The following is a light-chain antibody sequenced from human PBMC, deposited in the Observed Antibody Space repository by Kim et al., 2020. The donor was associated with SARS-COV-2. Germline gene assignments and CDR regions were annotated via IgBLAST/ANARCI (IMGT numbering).Light chain of an antibody. Sequence: QRVTISCPGSSSNIGAGYDVHWYQQLPGTAPKLLMYDYNNRPSGVPDRFSGSKSGTSASLAITGLQAEDEADYYCHSYDSSLSGSVFGGGTQLTVL. CDR3: HSYDSSLSGSV. CDR1: SSNIGAGYD. J-gene: IGLJ3*02. V-gene: IGLV1-40*01. CDR2: DYN.